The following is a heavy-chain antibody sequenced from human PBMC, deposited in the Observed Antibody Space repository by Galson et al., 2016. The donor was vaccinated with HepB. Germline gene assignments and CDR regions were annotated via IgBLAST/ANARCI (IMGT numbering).Heavy chain of an antibody. V-gene: IGHV2-5*02. CDR1: GFSLNTTRVG. CDR2: IYWDEDK. Sequence: PALVKPTQTLTLTCTFSGFSLNTTRVGVAWIRQPPGKALEWLALIYWDEDKRYRPSLKSRLTITKDTSKNQVVLTMTNMDPVDTATYYCAHNRYYYGSGSYSDYWGQGTLVTVSS. CDR3: AHNRYYYGSGSYSDY. D-gene: IGHD3-10*01. J-gene: IGHJ4*02.